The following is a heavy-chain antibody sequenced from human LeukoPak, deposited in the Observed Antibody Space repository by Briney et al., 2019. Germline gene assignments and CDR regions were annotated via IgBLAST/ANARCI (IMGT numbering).Heavy chain of an antibody. Sequence: PSETLSLTCSVSGGPINTHYWTWIRQPPGKGLEWIGHIFYTGSTNYNLSLKSRVRISLDRSRNHLSMRLTSVTAADTAVYYCARAGPWQIDPWGQGTLVTVSS. CDR2: IFYTGST. CDR3: ARAGPWQIDP. V-gene: IGHV4-59*11. CDR1: GGPINTHY. D-gene: IGHD3-10*01. J-gene: IGHJ5*02.